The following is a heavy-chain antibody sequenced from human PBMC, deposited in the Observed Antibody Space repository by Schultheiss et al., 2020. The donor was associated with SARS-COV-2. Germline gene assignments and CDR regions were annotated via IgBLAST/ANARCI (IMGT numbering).Heavy chain of an antibody. D-gene: IGHD4-17*01. J-gene: IGHJ4*02. V-gene: IGHV3-21*01. Sequence: GGSLRLSCAASGFTFSSYSMNWVRQAPGKGLEWVSSISSSSSYIYYADSVKGRFTISRDNSKNTLYLQMSSLRAEDTAVYYCARDDYGDSPLFDYWGQGTLVTVSS. CDR1: GFTFSSYS. CDR3: ARDDYGDSPLFDY. CDR2: ISSSSSYI.